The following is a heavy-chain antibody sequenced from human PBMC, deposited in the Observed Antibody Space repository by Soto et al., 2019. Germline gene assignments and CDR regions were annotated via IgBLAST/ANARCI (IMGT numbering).Heavy chain of an antibody. CDR2: IWYDGSNK. Sequence: PGGSLRLSCAASGFTFSSCGMHWVRQAPGKGLEWVAVIWYDGSNKYYADSVKGRFTISRDNSKNTLYLQMNSLRADDTAVYYCAIDRPRAEVVINWPYYYYGMHVWGQGTTVTVSS. V-gene: IGHV3-33*01. CDR1: GFTFSSCG. J-gene: IGHJ6*02. CDR3: AIDRPRAEVVINWPYYYYGMHV. D-gene: IGHD3-22*01.